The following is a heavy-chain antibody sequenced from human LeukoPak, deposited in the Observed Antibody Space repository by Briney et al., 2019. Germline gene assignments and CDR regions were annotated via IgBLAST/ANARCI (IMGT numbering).Heavy chain of an antibody. CDR3: ARLTGTTGFDY. V-gene: IGHV3-7*01. Sequence: GGSLRLSCAASGFPFSSYWMSWVRQAPGKGLEWVANIKQDGSDKYYVVSVKGRFTISRDNARKSLYLQLNSLRADDTAVYYCARLTGTTGFDYWGQGTLVTVSS. J-gene: IGHJ4*02. CDR1: GFPFSSYW. D-gene: IGHD1-1*01. CDR2: IKQDGSDK.